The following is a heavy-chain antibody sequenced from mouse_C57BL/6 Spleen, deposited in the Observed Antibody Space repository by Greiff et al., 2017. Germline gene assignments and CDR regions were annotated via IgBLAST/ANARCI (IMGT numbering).Heavy chain of an antibody. V-gene: IGHV1-42*01. J-gene: IGHJ2*01. D-gene: IGHD1-1*01. CDR2: INPSTGGT. CDR3: ARSDYYYGTDY. CDR1: GYSFTGYY. Sequence: EVQLQESGPELVKPGASVKISCKASGYSFTGYYMNWVKQSPEKSLEWIGEINPSTGGTTYNQKIKAKATLTVDKSSSTAYMQLKSLTSEDSAVYYCARSDYYYGTDYWGQGTTLTVSS.